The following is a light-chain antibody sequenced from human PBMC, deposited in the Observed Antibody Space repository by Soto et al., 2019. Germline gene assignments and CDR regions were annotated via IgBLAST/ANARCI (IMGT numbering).Light chain of an antibody. J-gene: IGKJ4*01. CDR1: QSVSSTY. Sequence: EIVLTQSPGTLSLSPGERGTLSCRASQSVSSTYLAWYQQKPGQAPRLLIYGASSRATGIPDRFSGSGSGTDFTLTISRLEPEDFAVYYCQQYGSSPPLTCGGGTKGDIK. V-gene: IGKV3-20*01. CDR3: QQYGSSPPLT. CDR2: GAS.